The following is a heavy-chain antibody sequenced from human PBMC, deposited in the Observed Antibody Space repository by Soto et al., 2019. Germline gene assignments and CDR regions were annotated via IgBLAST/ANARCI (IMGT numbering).Heavy chain of an antibody. Sequence: EVQLLESRGGLVQPGGSLRLSCAASGFTFSSYAMSWVRQAPGKGLEWVSVISGSGSNTYYADSVKGRFTISRDNSKNTLYLQMNSLRAEDTAVYYCAKEELERQGSGFDYWGQGTLVTVSS. D-gene: IGHD1-1*01. V-gene: IGHV3-23*01. CDR2: ISGSGSNT. J-gene: IGHJ4*02. CDR1: GFTFSSYA. CDR3: AKEELERQGSGFDY.